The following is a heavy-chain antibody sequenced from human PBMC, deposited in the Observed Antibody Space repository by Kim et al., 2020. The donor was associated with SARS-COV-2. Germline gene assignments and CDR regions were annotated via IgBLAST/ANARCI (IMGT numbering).Heavy chain of an antibody. CDR3: ARDRSITIFGVVRSSDAFDI. CDR1: GFTFSSYE. J-gene: IGHJ3*02. D-gene: IGHD3-3*01. V-gene: IGHV3-48*03. CDR2: ISSSGSTI. Sequence: GGSLRLSCAASGFTFSSYEMNWVRQAPGKGLEWVSYISSSGSTIYYADSVKGRFTISRDNAKNSLYLQMNSLRAEDTAVYYCARDRSITIFGVVRSSDAFDIWGQGTMVTVSS.